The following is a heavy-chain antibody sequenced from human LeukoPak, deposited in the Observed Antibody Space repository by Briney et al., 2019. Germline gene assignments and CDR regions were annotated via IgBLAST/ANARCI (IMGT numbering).Heavy chain of an antibody. CDR1: GFTFSSYS. V-gene: IGHV3-21*01. CDR2: ISSSSSYI. J-gene: IGHJ6*02. D-gene: IGHD3-22*01. CDR3: ARLPYYYDSYYYYGMDV. Sequence: GGSLRLSCAASGFTFSSYSMNWVRQAPGKGLEWVSSISSSSSYIYYADSVKGRFTISRDNANNSLYLQMNSLRAEDTAVYYCARLPYYYDSYYYYGMDVWGQGTTVTVSS.